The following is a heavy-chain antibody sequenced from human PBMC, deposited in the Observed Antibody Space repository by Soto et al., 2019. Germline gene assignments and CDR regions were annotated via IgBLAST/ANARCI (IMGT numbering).Heavy chain of an antibody. V-gene: IGHV4-59*01. J-gene: IGHJ4*02. CDR2: IYYSGST. D-gene: IGHD1-7*01. Sequence: SETLSLTCTVPGGSISRYYWSWSRQPPGKGLEWIGYIYYSGSTNYNPSLKSRVAISVDTSKNQFSLKLSSVTAADTAVYYCARVDWNYACDYWGQGTLVTVSS. CDR3: ARVDWNYACDY. CDR1: GGSISRYY.